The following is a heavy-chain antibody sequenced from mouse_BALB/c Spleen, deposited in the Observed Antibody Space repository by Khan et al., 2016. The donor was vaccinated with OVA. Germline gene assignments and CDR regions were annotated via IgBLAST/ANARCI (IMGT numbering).Heavy chain of an antibody. CDR2: ISYSGST. CDR3: ARRASIKY. Sequence: VQLQESGPGLVKPSQSLSLTCTVTGYSITSDYGWSWIRQFPGNKLECMGYISYSGSTNYNPNLKSRISFTRDTSYNQFFLQLNSVTTEDTATYYWARRASIKYWGQGTTLTVSS. CDR1: GYSITSDYG. J-gene: IGHJ2*01. V-gene: IGHV3-2*02. D-gene: IGHD1-3*01.